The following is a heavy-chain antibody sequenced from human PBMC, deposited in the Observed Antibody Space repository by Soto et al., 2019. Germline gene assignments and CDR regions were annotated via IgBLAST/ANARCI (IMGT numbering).Heavy chain of an antibody. Sequence: SETLSLTXTVSGGSISSSSYYWGWIRQPPGKGLEWIGSIYYSGSTYYNPSLKSRVTISVDTSKNQFSLKLSSVTAADTAVYYCARLVTMVRGVIYYYYGMDVWGQGTTVTVSS. CDR3: ARLVTMVRGVIYYYYGMDV. CDR2: IYYSGST. V-gene: IGHV4-39*01. CDR1: GGSISSSSYY. J-gene: IGHJ6*02. D-gene: IGHD3-10*01.